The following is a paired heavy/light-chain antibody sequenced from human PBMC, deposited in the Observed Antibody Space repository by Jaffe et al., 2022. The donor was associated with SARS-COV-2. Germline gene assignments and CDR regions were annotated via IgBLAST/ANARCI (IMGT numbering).Heavy chain of an antibody. D-gene: IGHD5-18*01. CDR1: GFTFSNTW. V-gene: IGHV3-15*01. J-gene: IGHJ4*02. CDR2: IRSETDGGTT. CDR3: STERHGYSYG. Sequence: EVQLVESGGGLVKPGGSLRLSCAASGFTFSNTWMSWVRQAPGKGLEWVGHIRSETDGGTTDYAAPVKGRFTISRDDSENTLLLHMNSLKSEDTALYYCSTERHGYSYGWGQGTLVTVSS.
Light chain of an antibody. J-gene: IGKJ2*01. CDR2: TVS. V-gene: IGKV1-39*01. CDR3: QQSYSTPYT. CDR1: QSISNY. Sequence: DIQMTQSPSSLSASVGDRVTITCRASQSISNYLNWYQQKPGKAPKLLIYTVSSLQSGVPSTFSGSASGTDFTLTISSLQPEDFATYYCQQSYSTPYTFGQGTKVEIK.